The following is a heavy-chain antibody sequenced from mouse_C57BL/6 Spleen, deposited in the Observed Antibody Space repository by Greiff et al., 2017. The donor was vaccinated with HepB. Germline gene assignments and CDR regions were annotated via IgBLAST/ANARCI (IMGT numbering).Heavy chain of an antibody. V-gene: IGHV1-7*01. CDR1: GYTFTSYW. CDR2: INPSSGYT. CDR3: ARSDYSNPYAMDY. J-gene: IGHJ4*01. Sequence: VQLQQSGAELAKPGASVKLSCKASGYTFTSYWMHWVKQRPGQGLEWIGYINPSSGYTKYNQKFKDKATLTADKSSSTAYMQLSSLTYEDSAVYYCARSDYSNPYAMDYWGQGTSVTVSS. D-gene: IGHD2-5*01.